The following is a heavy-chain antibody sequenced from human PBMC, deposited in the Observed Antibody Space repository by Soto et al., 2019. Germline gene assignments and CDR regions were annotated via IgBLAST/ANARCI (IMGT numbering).Heavy chain of an antibody. Sequence: PGVSRILSWAASGFTFSSYAMSWVRQAPGKGLEWVSGIGGSGSSTYYADSVKGRFTISRDNSKKTLYLQMNSLRAEDTAVYYCAKDCSSTRCYNYWGQGTLVTVSS. CDR3: AKDCSSTRCYNY. V-gene: IGHV3-23*01. J-gene: IGHJ4*02. D-gene: IGHD2-2*02. CDR1: GFTFSSYA. CDR2: IGGSGSST.